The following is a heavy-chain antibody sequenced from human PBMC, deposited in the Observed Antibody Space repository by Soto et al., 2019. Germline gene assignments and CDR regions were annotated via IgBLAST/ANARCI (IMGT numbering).Heavy chain of an antibody. Sequence: SETLSLTCTVSGGSISSSTYYWGWMRQPPGKGLEWIASFFIGGNTYYNPSLKSRVTISVDTSKNQFSLKLSSVTAADTAVYYCARGSYNWNEYPNWFDPGGQGTLVTVS. J-gene: IGHJ5*02. D-gene: IGHD1-20*01. CDR3: ARGSYNWNEYPNWFDP. CDR2: FFIGGNT. CDR1: GGSISSSTYY. V-gene: IGHV4-39*01.